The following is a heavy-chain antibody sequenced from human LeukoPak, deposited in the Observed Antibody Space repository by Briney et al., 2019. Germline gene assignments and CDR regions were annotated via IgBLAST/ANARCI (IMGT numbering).Heavy chain of an antibody. J-gene: IGHJ4*02. D-gene: IGHD2-8*01. CDR1: GFTFSSYA. Sequence: GGSLRLSCAASGFTFSSYAMHWVRQAPGKGLEWVAVISYDGSNKYYADSVKGRFTISRDNSENTLYLQMNSLRAEDTAVYYCARDLGYCTNGVCHTRFDCWGQGTLVAVSS. CDR2: ISYDGSNK. V-gene: IGHV3-30-3*01. CDR3: ARDLGYCTNGVCHTRFDC.